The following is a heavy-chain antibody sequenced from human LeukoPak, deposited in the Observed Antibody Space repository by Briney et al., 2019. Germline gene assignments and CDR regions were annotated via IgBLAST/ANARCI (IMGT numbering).Heavy chain of an antibody. CDR2: ISYDGSNK. D-gene: IGHD6-19*01. V-gene: IGHV3-30*18. CDR1: GFTFSSYG. J-gene: IGHJ3*02. CDR3: AKDMLIGRGEQWLATDAFDI. Sequence: GGSLRLSCAASGFTFSSYGMHWVRQAPGKGLEWVAVISYDGSNKYYADSVKGRFTISRDNAKNSLYLQMNSLRAEDTALYYCAKDMLIGRGEQWLATDAFDIWGQGTMVTVSS.